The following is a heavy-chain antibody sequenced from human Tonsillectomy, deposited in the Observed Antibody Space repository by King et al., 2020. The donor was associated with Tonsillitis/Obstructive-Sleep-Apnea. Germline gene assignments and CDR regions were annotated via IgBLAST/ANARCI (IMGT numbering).Heavy chain of an antibody. CDR3: ARGASIGYCSSTSCPTFFYYMDV. CDR2: IGTAGDT. J-gene: IGHJ6*03. D-gene: IGHD2-2*01. Sequence: VQLVESGGGLVQPGGSLRLSCAASGFTFSSYDMHWVRQATGKGLEWVSAIGTAGDTYYPGSVKGRFTISRENAKNSLYLQMNSLRAGDTAVYYCARGASIGYCSSTSCPTFFYYMDVWGKGTTVTVSS. CDR1: GFTFSSYD. V-gene: IGHV3-13*01.